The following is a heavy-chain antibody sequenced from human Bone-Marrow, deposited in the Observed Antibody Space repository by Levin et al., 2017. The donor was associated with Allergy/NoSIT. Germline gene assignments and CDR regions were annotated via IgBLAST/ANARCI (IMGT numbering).Heavy chain of an antibody. CDR2: INPNNGAT. D-gene: IGHD4-17*01. V-gene: IGHV1-2*02. CDR1: GFAFTDYY. CDR3: ARDPAVTRDGYFDL. Sequence: HGESLKISCKASGFAFTDYYMHWVRQAPGQGLEWLGWINPNNGATKYALKFQDRVTMTRDTSISTAYMEFRRLRSDDTAVFYCARDPAVTRDGYFDLWGRGTLVSVSS. J-gene: IGHJ2*01.